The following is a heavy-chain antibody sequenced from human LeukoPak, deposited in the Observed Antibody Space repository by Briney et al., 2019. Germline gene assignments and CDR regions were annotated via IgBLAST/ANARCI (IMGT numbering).Heavy chain of an antibody. CDR3: ARCAAAGTFFDY. V-gene: IGHV4-30-4*08. CDR2: IYYTGST. J-gene: IGHJ4*02. CDR1: GDSISSGDYY. Sequence: SETLSLTCTVSGDSISSGDYYWSWIRQPPGKGLEWIGCIYYTGSTYYNPSLKNRLTMSLDTSKNQFSLRLNSVTAADTAVYYCARCAAAGTFFDYWGQGTLVTVSS. D-gene: IGHD6-13*01.